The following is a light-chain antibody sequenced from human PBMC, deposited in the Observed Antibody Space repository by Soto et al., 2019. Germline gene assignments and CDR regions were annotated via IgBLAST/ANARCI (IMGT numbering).Light chain of an antibody. CDR2: EAS. J-gene: IGLJ3*02. V-gene: IGLV2-11*01. CDR3: CSYAGGFTWV. CDR1: SSDVGGYKY. Sequence: QSALTQPRSVSGSPGQSVTISCTGTSSDVGGYKYVSWYRQFSGKAPELIIYEASKRPSGVSNRFSGSKSGNTASLTISGLQAENEADYYCCSYAGGFTWVFGGGTKVTVL.